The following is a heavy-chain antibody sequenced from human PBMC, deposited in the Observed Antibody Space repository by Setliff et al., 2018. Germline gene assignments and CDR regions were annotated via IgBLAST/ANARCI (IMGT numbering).Heavy chain of an antibody. V-gene: IGHV4-4*08. J-gene: IGHJ4*02. Sequence: SETLSLTCTVSGGAISNYYWSWIRQPPGKGLEWIGYIYSSGSTNYNPSPRSRVTISVDMSKNQFSLKLNSVTAADTAVYYCARGINTVSWTPKYWGQGTLVTISS. CDR1: GGAISNYY. D-gene: IGHD2-2*02. CDR2: IYSSGST. CDR3: ARGINTVSWTPKY.